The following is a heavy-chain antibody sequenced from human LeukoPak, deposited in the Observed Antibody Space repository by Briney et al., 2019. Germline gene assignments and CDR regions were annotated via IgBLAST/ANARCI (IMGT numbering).Heavy chain of an antibody. V-gene: IGHV1-69*05. CDR1: GGTFSSYA. D-gene: IGHD3-3*01. J-gene: IGHJ5*01. CDR3: ARPRQDDFWSGTLAS. CDR2: IIPIFGTA. Sequence: ASVKVSCKASGGTFSSYAISWVRQAPGQGLEWMGRIIPIFGTANYARKFQGRVTITTDESTSTAYMELSSLRSEDTAVYYCARPRQDDFWSGTLASWGQGTLVTVSP.